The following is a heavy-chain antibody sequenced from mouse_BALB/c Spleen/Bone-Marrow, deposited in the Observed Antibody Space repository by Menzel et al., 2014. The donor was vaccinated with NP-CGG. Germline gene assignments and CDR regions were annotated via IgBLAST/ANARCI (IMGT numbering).Heavy chain of an antibody. CDR1: GFTLSDYY. V-gene: IGHV5-4*02. CDR3: AREDYYRYDYVMDY. D-gene: IGHD2-14*01. CDR2: ISDGGNYT. Sequence: EVMLVESGGGLAKPGGSLKLSCAASGFTLSDYYMYWVRRTPEKRLEWVATISDGGNYTYYPDSLKGRFTISRDNAKNNLNLQMSSLKSEDTAIYYCAREDYYRYDYVMDYWGQGTSVTVSS. J-gene: IGHJ4*01.